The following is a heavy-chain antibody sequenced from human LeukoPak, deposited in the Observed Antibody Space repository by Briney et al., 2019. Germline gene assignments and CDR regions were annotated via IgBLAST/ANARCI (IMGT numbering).Heavy chain of an antibody. D-gene: IGHD3-22*01. V-gene: IGHV3-74*01. CDR3: ARVPYYDSSGYEYMDV. CDR2: INTDGSST. CDR1: GFTFSSYW. Sequence: GGSLRLSCAASGFTFSSYWMHWVRQAPGKGLVWVSRINTDGSSTSYADSVKGRFTISRDNAKNTLYLQMNSLRAEDTAVYYCARVPYYDSSGYEYMDVWGKGTTVTVSS. J-gene: IGHJ6*03.